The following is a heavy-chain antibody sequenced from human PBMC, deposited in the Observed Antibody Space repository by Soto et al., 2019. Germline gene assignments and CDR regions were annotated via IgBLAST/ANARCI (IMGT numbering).Heavy chain of an antibody. J-gene: IGHJ4*02. D-gene: IGHD3-3*01. Sequence: GGSLRLSCAASGFTFSSYWMSWVRQAPGKGLEWVANIKQDGSEKYYVDSVKGRFTISRDNAKNSLYLQMNSLRAEDTAVYYCARGVHDFWSGYYLDYWGQGTLVTVSS. CDR2: IKQDGSEK. CDR1: GFTFSSYW. CDR3: ARGVHDFWSGYYLDY. V-gene: IGHV3-7*03.